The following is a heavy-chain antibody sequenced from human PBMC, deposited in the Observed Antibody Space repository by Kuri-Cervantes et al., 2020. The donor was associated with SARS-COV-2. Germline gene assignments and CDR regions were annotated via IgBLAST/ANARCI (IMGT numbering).Heavy chain of an antibody. V-gene: IGHV5-51*01. CDR2: MYPDDSDA. J-gene: IGHJ6*03. D-gene: IGHD3-3*01. CDR1: GYTFSYHW. CDR3: ARHGWSASGARYNYYYHMDV. Sequence: KVSCKGSGYTFSYHWIAWVRQVPGKGLEWMGIMYPDDSDARYSPSFQGQVTFSADTSINTAYLQWGGLQASDTAMYYCARHGWSASGARYNYYYHMDVWGQGTTVTVSS.